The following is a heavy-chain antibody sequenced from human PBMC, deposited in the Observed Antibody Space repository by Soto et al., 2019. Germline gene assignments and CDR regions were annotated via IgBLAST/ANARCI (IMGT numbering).Heavy chain of an antibody. Sequence: QVQLVQSGAEVKKPGSSVKVSCKASGGTFSSYTISWVRQAPGQGLEWMGRIIPILGIANYAQKFQGRVTITADKSTSTAYMELSSLRSEDTAVYYCARDRGSSMVRGVGYGMDVWGQGTTVTVSS. CDR1: GGTFSSYT. CDR3: ARDRGSSMVRGVGYGMDV. J-gene: IGHJ6*02. D-gene: IGHD3-10*01. CDR2: IIPILGIA. V-gene: IGHV1-69*08.